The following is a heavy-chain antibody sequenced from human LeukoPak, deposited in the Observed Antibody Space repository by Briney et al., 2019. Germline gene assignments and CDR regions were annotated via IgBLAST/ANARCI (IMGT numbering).Heavy chain of an antibody. CDR2: IYTSGSN. J-gene: IGHJ4*02. CDR3: ARDNEVAARSFDY. V-gene: IGHV4-4*07. Sequence: PSETLSLTCTVSDGSISSYYWSWVRQPAGKGLEWIGRIYTSGSNNYNPSLKSRVTMSVDTSKNQFSLKLSSVTAADTAVYYCARDNEVAARSFDYWGQGTLVTVSS. D-gene: IGHD6-6*01. CDR1: DGSISSYY.